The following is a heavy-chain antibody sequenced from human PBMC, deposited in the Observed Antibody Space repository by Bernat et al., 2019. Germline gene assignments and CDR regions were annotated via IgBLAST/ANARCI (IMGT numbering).Heavy chain of an antibody. D-gene: IGHD6-13*01. CDR2: ISYDGNNK. Sequence: QVQLVESGGGVVQPGRSLRLSCTASGFTFSSYGMHWVRQAPGKGLEWVAVISYDGNNKDFVDSVKGRFTMSTDNSKKTLYLQMNSLRPEDTAVYYCARIAAVGSSYYYGMDVWGQGTTVTVSS. V-gene: IGHV3-30*03. CDR3: ARIAAVGSSYYYGMDV. CDR1: GFTFSSYG. J-gene: IGHJ6*02.